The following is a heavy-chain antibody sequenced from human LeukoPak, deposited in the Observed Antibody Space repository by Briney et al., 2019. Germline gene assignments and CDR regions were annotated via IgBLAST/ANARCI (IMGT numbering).Heavy chain of an antibody. CDR1: GDSISSSSYY. Sequence: SETLSLTCTVSGDSISSSSYYWGWIRQPPGKGLQWIGSIYYSGSTFYNPSLKSRVTISVDTSKNQFSLKLSSVTAADTAVYYCARGKGRYVYYYYYMDVWGKGTTVTVSS. CDR3: ARGKGRYVYYYYYMDV. V-gene: IGHV4-39*07. CDR2: IYYSGST. D-gene: IGHD3-16*01. J-gene: IGHJ6*03.